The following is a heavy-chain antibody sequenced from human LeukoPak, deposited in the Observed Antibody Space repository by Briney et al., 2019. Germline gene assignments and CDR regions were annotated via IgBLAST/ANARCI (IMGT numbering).Heavy chain of an antibody. Sequence: GGSLRLSCAASGFTFSSYAMHWVRQAPGKGLEWVAVISYDGSNKYYADSVKGRFTIPRDNSKNTLYLQMNSLRAEDAAVYYCAKDRAMIVVVDAFDIWGQGTMVTVSS. CDR2: ISYDGSNK. CDR3: AKDRAMIVVVDAFDI. D-gene: IGHD3-22*01. CDR1: GFTFSSYA. V-gene: IGHV3-30*04. J-gene: IGHJ3*02.